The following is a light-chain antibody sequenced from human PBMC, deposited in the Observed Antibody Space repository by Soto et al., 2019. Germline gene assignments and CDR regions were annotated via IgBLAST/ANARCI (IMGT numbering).Light chain of an antibody. CDR1: SSNIGFNY. CDR3: ASWDDSLSGWV. V-gene: IGLV1-47*01. CDR2: RNN. Sequence: QSVLTQPPSASGTPGQRVTMSCSGSSSNIGFNYVSRYQQLPGTAPKVLIYRNNQRPSGVPDRFSGSKAGTSASLAISGLRSEDEAEYYCASWDDSLSGWVFGGGTKVTVL. J-gene: IGLJ3*02.